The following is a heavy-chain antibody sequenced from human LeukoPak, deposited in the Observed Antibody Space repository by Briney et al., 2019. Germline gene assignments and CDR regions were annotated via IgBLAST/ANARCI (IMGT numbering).Heavy chain of an antibody. D-gene: IGHD3-22*01. Sequence: SSETLSLTCTVSGGSISSSSYYWGWIRQPPGKGLEWIGSIYYSGSTYYNPSLKSRVTISVDTSKNQFSLKLSSVTAADTAVYYCARAPTRFFPDYYDSSGYKTDAFDIWGQGTMVTVSS. J-gene: IGHJ3*02. CDR3: ARAPTRFFPDYYDSSGYKTDAFDI. CDR1: GGSISSSSYY. V-gene: IGHV4-39*07. CDR2: IYYSGST.